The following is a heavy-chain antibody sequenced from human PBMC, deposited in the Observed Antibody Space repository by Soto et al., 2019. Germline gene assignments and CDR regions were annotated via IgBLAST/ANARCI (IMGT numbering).Heavy chain of an antibody. CDR2: ISYDSTKT. CDR3: ARTRSAWSDFHYYSLDV. J-gene: IGHJ6*02. V-gene: IGHV3-30*03. CDR1: GFNFRSYA. D-gene: IGHD1-26*01. Sequence: GGSLRLSCAASGFNFRSYAMSWVRQAPGKGLEWVAFISYDSTKTYYADSVKGRFTISRDNSNSALYVQMNSLTGEDTAVYYCARTRSAWSDFHYYSLDVWGQGTTVTVSS.